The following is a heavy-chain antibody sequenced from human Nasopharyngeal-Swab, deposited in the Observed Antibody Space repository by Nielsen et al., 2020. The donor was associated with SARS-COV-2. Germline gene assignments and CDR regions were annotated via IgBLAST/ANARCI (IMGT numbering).Heavy chain of an antibody. CDR1: GYLLSELS. CDR2: FDPEDGQT. J-gene: IGHJ6*03. Sequence: ASVKVSCKVYGYLLSELSMHWVRQAPGKGLEWMGGFDPEDGQTIYAQNFQGRVTMTEDTSTDTAYMELSSLRSDDTAVYYCATSAASSQRGHYYYYYMDVWGKGAMVTVSS. CDR3: ATSAASSQRGHYYYYYMDV. V-gene: IGHV1-24*01.